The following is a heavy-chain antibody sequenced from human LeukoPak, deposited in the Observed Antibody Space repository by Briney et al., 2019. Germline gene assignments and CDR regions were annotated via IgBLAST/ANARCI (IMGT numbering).Heavy chain of an antibody. CDR1: GFTFSIYG. Sequence: GRSLRLSCAASGFTFSIYGMHWVRQAPGKGLEWVAVIWNDGSNKDYVDSVKGRFTISRDNSKNTLYLQMNSLRAEDTALYYCAKPYSGTILTGWFDPWGQGTLVTVSS. CDR2: IWNDGSNK. V-gene: IGHV3-33*06. CDR3: AKPYSGTILTGWFDP. J-gene: IGHJ5*02. D-gene: IGHD3-9*01.